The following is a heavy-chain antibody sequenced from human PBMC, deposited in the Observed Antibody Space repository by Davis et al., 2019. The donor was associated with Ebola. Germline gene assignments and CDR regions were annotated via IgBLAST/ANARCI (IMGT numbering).Heavy chain of an antibody. CDR1: GFIVSSNY. Sequence: GESPKISCAASGFIVSSNYMSWVRQAPGKGLEWVSAISGSTSSRFYAESVKGRFTISRDNSKNTLYLQMNSLRAEDTAVYYCAKIALRYCGGDCYFDYWGQGTLVTVSS. D-gene: IGHD2-21*01. CDR3: AKIALRYCGGDCYFDY. J-gene: IGHJ4*02. CDR2: ISGSTSSR. V-gene: IGHV3-23*01.